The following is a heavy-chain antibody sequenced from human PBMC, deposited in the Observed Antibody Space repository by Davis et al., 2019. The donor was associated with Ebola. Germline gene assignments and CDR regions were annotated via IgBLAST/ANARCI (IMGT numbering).Heavy chain of an antibody. Sequence: GGLLRPSFPPPGFTFTSLSINWLRQVQGQRLQWLSYISRSSANIYYADALSVRLTISRDNAKNSLYLQMNRLSDEDTAVYYCARDLLIPAGRVNFDYWGQGTLVTVSS. CDR2: ISRSSANI. V-gene: IGHV3-48*02. D-gene: IGHD2-2*01. CDR1: GFTFTSLS. CDR3: ARDLLIPAGRVNFDY. J-gene: IGHJ4*02.